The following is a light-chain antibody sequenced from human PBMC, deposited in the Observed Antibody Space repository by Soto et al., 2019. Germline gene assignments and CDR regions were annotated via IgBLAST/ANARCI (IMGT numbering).Light chain of an antibody. J-gene: IGKJ1*01. CDR1: QGVDSY. V-gene: IGKV3-20*01. CDR3: QQYGSSSRT. CDR2: GAF. Sequence: MTQSPSSLSVSPGERATLSCRASQGVDSYFAWYQQKPGQAPRLVIYGAFSRATGIPARFSGSGSGTDFTLTISRLQPEDFAVYYCQQYGSSSRTLGQGTKVDIK.